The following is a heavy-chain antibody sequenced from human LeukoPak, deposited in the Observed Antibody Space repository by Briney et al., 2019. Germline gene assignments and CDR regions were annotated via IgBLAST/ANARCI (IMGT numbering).Heavy chain of an antibody. CDR2: IYYSGST. V-gene: IGHV4-59*01. D-gene: IGHD5-24*01. CDR1: GGSISSYY. CDR3: ARVRRWLPLYYFDY. J-gene: IGHJ4*02. Sequence: MPSETLSLTCTVSGGSISSYYWSWIRQPPGKGLEWIGYIYYSGSTNYNPSLKSRVTISVDTSKNQFSLKLSSVAAADTAVYYCARVRRWLPLYYFDYWGQGTLVTVSS.